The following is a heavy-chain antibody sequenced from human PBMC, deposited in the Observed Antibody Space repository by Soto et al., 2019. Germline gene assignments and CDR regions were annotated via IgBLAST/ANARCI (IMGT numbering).Heavy chain of an antibody. V-gene: IGHV1-69*01. D-gene: IGHD5-12*01. CDR3: ARDGTRDGYNPKSSAEYFQH. Sequence: QVQLVQSGAEVKKPGSSVKVSCKASGGTFSSYAISWVRQAAGQGLEWMGGIIPIFGTANYAKKFQGRVTINADESTSTAYMELSSLRSEDTAVYYCARDGTRDGYNPKSSAEYFQHWGQGTLVTVSS. J-gene: IGHJ1*01. CDR1: GGTFSSYA. CDR2: IIPIFGTA.